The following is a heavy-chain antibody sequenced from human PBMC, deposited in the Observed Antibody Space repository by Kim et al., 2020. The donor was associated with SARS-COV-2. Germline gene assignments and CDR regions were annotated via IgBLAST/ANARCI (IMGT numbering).Heavy chain of an antibody. J-gene: IGHJ4*02. D-gene: IGHD6-13*01. CDR2: IYYSGST. CDR3: AREYSSSWYGIGYFDY. CDR1: GGSISSSSYY. Sequence: SETLSLTCTVSGGSISSSSYYWGWIRQPPGKGLEWIGSIYYSGSTYYNPSLKSRVTISVDTSKNQFSLKLSSVTAADTAVYYCAREYSSSWYGIGYFDYWGQGTLVTVSS. V-gene: IGHV4-39*01.